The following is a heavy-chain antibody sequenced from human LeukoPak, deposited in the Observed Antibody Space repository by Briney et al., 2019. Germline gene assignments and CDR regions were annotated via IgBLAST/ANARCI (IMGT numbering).Heavy chain of an antibody. CDR3: AREGGWYDSSGYYYSGEFDF. V-gene: IGHV3-48*03. D-gene: IGHD3-22*01. CDR1: GFTFSSYE. J-gene: IGHJ4*02. Sequence: PGGSLRLSCAASGFTFSSYEMHWVRQAPGKGLEWISYITNSGDSMYYADSVKGRFTISRDNAKNLVYLHMNSLRAEDTAVYYRAREGGWYDSSGYYYSGEFDFWGQGTLVTVSS. CDR2: ITNSGDSM.